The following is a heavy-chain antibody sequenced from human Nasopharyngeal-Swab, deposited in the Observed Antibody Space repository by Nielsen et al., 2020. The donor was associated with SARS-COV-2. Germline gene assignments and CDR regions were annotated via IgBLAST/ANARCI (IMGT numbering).Heavy chain of an antibody. CDR1: GFTFSSYA. D-gene: IGHD7-27*01. J-gene: IGHJ6*02. CDR2: ISYDGSNK. V-gene: IGHV3-30*04. Sequence: GGSLRLSCAASGFTFSSYAMHWVRPAPGKGLEWVAVISYDGSNKYYADSVKGRFTISRDNSKNTLYLQMNSLRAEDTAVYYCARALWGSYYYGMDVWGQGTTVTVSS. CDR3: ARALWGSYYYGMDV.